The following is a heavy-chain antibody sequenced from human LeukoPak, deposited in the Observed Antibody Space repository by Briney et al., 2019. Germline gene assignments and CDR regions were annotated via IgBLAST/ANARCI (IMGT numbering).Heavy chain of an antibody. D-gene: IGHD3-22*01. CDR1: GYSFTSYG. CDR2: TSPYNGNT. Sequence: ASVKVSCKASGYSFTSYGISWVRQAPGQGLEWMGWTSPYNGNTNYAQNLQGKVTMTTDTSTSTAYMDLWSLRSDDTAVYYCARDLYYYDNGAYFDDTFDIWGQGTMVTVSS. CDR3: ARDLYYYDNGAYFDDTFDI. J-gene: IGHJ3*02. V-gene: IGHV1-18*01.